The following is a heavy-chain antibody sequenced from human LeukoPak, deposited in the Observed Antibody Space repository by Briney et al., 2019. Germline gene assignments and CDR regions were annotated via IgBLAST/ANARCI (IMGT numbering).Heavy chain of an antibody. Sequence: GGSLRLSCAASGFTFSSYSMNWVRQAPGKGLEGVSSISSSSRYIYYADSVKGRFTISRDNSKNTLYLEMNSLRAEDTAVYYCARADYWGQGTLVTVSS. J-gene: IGHJ4*02. V-gene: IGHV3-21*01. CDR2: ISSSSRYI. CDR1: GFTFSSYS. CDR3: ARADY.